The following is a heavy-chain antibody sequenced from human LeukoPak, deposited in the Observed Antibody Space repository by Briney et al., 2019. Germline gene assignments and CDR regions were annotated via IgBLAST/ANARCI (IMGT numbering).Heavy chain of an antibody. D-gene: IGHD3-22*01. CDR1: GGSISSSSYY. V-gene: IGHV4-39*01. CDR3: ARLSGYYDSSGLFAFDI. CDR2: IYYSGST. Sequence: SETLSLTCTVSGGSISSSSYYWGWIRQPPGKGLEWIGSIYYSGSTYYNPSLKSRVTISVDTSKNQFSLKLSSVTAADTAVYYCARLSGYYDSSGLFAFDIWGQGTMVTVSS. J-gene: IGHJ3*02.